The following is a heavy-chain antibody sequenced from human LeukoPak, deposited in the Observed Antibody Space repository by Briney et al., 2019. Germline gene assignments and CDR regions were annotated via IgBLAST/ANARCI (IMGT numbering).Heavy chain of an antibody. J-gene: IGHJ4*02. V-gene: IGHV1-2*02. CDR3: VRDPPISGGSGSYYNY. Sequence: GASVKVSCKASGYTFTGYYMHWVRQAPGQGLEWMGWINPNSGGTNYAQKFQGRVTMTRDTSISTAYMELSRLRSDDTAVYYCVRDPPISGGSGSYYNYWGQGTLVTVSS. CDR2: INPNSGGT. CDR1: GYTFTGYY. D-gene: IGHD3-10*01.